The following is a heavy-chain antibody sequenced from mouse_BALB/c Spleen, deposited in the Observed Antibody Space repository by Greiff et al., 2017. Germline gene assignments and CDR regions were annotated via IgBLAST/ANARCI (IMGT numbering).Heavy chain of an antibody. J-gene: IGHJ2*01. CDR2: INPGSGGT. Sequence: VQLHQSGAELMKPGASVKISCKATGYTFSSYWIEWVKQRPGQGLEWIGVINPGSGGTNYNEKFKGKATLTADKSSSTAYMQLSSLTSDDSAVYFCARGESDYWGQGTTLTVSS. CDR3: ARGESDY. CDR1: GYTFSSYW. V-gene: IGHV1-54*03.